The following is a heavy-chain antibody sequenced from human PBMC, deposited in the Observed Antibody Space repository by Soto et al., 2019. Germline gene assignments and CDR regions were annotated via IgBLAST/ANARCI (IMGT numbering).Heavy chain of an antibody. Sequence: PGGSLRLSCAASGFTFSSYWMSWVRQAPGKGLEWVANIKQDGNEKYYVDSVKGRFTISRDNAKNSLYLQMNSLRAEDTAVYYCARVKTIFGVVNWFDPWGQGTLVTVSS. CDR3: ARVKTIFGVVNWFDP. D-gene: IGHD3-3*01. V-gene: IGHV3-7*01. J-gene: IGHJ5*02. CDR2: IKQDGNEK. CDR1: GFTFSSYW.